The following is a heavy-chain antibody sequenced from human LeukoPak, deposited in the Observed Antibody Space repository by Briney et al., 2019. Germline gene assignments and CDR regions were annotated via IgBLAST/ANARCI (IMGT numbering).Heavy chain of an antibody. CDR2: IYHSGST. D-gene: IGHD2-2*01. Sequence: PETLSLTCAVSGYSISSGYYWGWIRQPPGKGLEWIGSIYHSGSTYYNPSLKSRVTISVDTSKNQFSLKLSSVTAADTAVYYCARQVPAAPPYYYMDVWGKGTTVTVSS. J-gene: IGHJ6*03. CDR1: GYSISSGYY. CDR3: ARQVPAAPPYYYMDV. V-gene: IGHV4-38-2*01.